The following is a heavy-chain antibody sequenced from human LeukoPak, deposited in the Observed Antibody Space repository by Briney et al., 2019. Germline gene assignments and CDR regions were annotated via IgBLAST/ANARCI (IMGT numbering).Heavy chain of an antibody. J-gene: IGHJ4*02. V-gene: IGHV3-30*04. Sequence: PGRSLRLSCAASGFTFSNYAMHWVRQAPGKGLEWVAVISYGGSNKYYTDSVKGRFTISGDSSKNTLYLQMNSLRPEDTAVYYCAKAFREPEYYFDYWGQGTLVTVSS. CDR2: ISYGGSNK. CDR3: AKAFREPEYYFDY. D-gene: IGHD3-10*01. CDR1: GFTFSNYA.